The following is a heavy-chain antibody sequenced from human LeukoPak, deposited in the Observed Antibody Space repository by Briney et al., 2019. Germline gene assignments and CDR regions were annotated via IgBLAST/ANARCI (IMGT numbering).Heavy chain of an antibody. CDR3: ATEVSSGRLDY. V-gene: IGHV1-24*01. D-gene: IGHD3-10*01. J-gene: IGHJ4*02. CDR2: FDPEHGEK. Sequence: GASVKVSCKVSGYSLTEVSMHWVRQAPGKGLGWLGGFDPEHGEKMYAQKFQGRVTMTEDTSTDTAYMDLSSLRSDDTAVYYCATEVSSGRLDYWGQGTLVTVSS. CDR1: GYSLTEVS.